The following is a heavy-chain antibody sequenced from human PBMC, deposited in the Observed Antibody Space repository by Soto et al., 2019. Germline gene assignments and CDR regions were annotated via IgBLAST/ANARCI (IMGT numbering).Heavy chain of an antibody. CDR1: GYTFTSYY. CDR2: INPSGGST. CDR3: ARDSDYSNPLSYYLDY. Sequence: GASVKVSCKASGYTFTSYYMHWVRQAPGQGLEWMGIINPSGGSTSYAQKLQGRVTMTRDTSTGTVYMELSSLRSEDTAVYYCARDSDYSNPLSYYLDYWGQGTLVTVSS. V-gene: IGHV1-46*01. D-gene: IGHD4-4*01. J-gene: IGHJ4*02.